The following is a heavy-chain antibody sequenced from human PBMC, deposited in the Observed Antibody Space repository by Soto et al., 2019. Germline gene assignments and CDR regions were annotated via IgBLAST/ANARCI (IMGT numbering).Heavy chain of an antibody. V-gene: IGHV1-3*01. CDR3: ARGGEPIDF. D-gene: IGHD2-21*01. Sequence: TSAKASSKASGYALTSYSLHWVRQAPGQRLEGMGWINAGNGNTKYSQKFQGRVTITRDTSASTAYMELSSLRSEDTAVYYCARGGEPIDFWGQGTLVTVSS. CDR1: GYALTSYS. CDR2: INAGNGNT. J-gene: IGHJ4*02.